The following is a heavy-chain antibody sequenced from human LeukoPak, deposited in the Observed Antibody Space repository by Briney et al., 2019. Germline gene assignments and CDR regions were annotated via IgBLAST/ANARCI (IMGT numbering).Heavy chain of an antibody. J-gene: IGHJ6*02. CDR3: AKDAGYSYVLIYGMDV. CDR2: ISYDGSNK. CDR1: GFTFSSYG. Sequence: GRSLRLSCAASGFTFSSYGMHWVRQAPGKGLEWVAVISYDGSNKYYADSVKGRFTISRDNSKNTLYLQMNSLRAEDTAVYYCAKDAGYSYVLIYGMDVWGQGTTDTVSS. D-gene: IGHD5-18*01. V-gene: IGHV3-30*18.